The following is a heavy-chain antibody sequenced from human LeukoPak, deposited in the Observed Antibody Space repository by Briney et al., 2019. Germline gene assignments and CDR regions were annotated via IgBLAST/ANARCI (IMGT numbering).Heavy chain of an antibody. V-gene: IGHV3-7*01. J-gene: IGHJ4*02. CDR2: INQDGSQT. CDR1: GFASSDYL. Sequence: PGGSLRLSCTASGFASSDYLMSWVRPAPGKGLEWLANINQDGSQTSYVDSVRGRFTVSRDNAKNSLYLQMNSLRADDTAVDYCARDSSPRYSGYDWVYWGRGTLVTVSS. CDR3: ARDSSPRYSGYDWVY. D-gene: IGHD5-12*01.